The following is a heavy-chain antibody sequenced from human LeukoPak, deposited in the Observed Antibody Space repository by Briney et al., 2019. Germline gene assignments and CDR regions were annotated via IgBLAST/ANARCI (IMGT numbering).Heavy chain of an antibody. J-gene: IGHJ4*02. CDR1: GGTFSSYA. CDR3: AREGYCSSTSCPFDY. V-gene: IGHV1-69*01. Sequence: SVKVSCKASGGTFSSYAISWVRQAPGQGLEWMGGIIPIFGTANYAQKFQGRVTITADESTSTAYMELSSLRSEDTAVYYCAREGYCSSTSCPFDYWGQGTLVTVSS. D-gene: IGHD2-2*01. CDR2: IIPIFGTA.